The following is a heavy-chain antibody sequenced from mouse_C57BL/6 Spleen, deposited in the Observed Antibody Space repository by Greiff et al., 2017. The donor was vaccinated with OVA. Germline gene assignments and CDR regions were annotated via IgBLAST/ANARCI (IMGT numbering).Heavy chain of an antibody. V-gene: IGHV3-1*01. CDR1: GYSITSGYD. Sequence: EVQRVESGPGMVKPSQSLSLTCTVTGYSITSGYDWHWIRHFPGNKLEWMGYISYSGSTNYNPSLKSRISITHDTSKNHFFLKLNSVTTEDTATYYCARGYDGYAMDYWGQGTSVTVSS. J-gene: IGHJ4*01. CDR3: ARGYDGYAMDY. CDR2: ISYSGST. D-gene: IGHD2-12*01.